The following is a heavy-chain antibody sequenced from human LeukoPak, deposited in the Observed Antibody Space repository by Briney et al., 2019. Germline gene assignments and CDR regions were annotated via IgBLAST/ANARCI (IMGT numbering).Heavy chain of an antibody. V-gene: IGHV3-48*01. Sequence: GGSLRLSCAASGFTFSSYSMNWVRQAPGKGLEWVSYISSSSSTIYYADSVKGRFTISRDNSKNTLYLQMNSLRAEDTAVYYCARHGGAAAEGYWGQGTLVTVSS. CDR3: ARHGGAAAEGY. CDR1: GFTFSSYS. J-gene: IGHJ4*02. CDR2: ISSSSSTI. D-gene: IGHD6-13*01.